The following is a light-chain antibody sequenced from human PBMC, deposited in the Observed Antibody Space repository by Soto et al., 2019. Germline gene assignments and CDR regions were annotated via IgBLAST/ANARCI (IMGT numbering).Light chain of an antibody. J-gene: IGLJ3*02. CDR2: STN. CDR1: SGSVSTSYY. Sequence: QTVVTQEPSFSVSPGGTVTLTCGLNSGSVSTSYYPSWYQQTPGQAPRTLIYSTNTRSSGVPDRFSGSILGNKAALTITWAQADDESDYYCVLYMGGGIAVFGGGTKLTVL. V-gene: IGLV8-61*01. CDR3: VLYMGGGIAV.